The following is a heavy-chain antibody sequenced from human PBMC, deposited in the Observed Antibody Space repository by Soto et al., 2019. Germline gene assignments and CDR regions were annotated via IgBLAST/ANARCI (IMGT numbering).Heavy chain of an antibody. D-gene: IGHD3-16*01. Sequence: GGSLRLSCAASGFTVSTKYMSWVRQAPGEGREWVSVIYSGGSTFYAESVRGRFTISRDNSKNTVNLQMNSLRAEDTAVYYCARDPWAADYWGQGTLVTVSS. J-gene: IGHJ4*02. CDR1: GFTVSTKY. CDR3: ARDPWAADY. V-gene: IGHV3-66*01. CDR2: IYSGGST.